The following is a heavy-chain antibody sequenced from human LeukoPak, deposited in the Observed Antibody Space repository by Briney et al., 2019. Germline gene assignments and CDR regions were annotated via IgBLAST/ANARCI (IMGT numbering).Heavy chain of an antibody. V-gene: IGHV3-7*01. CDR1: GFDFSDYW. Sequence: GGSLRLSCAASGFDFSDYWMIWVRQAPGKGLEWVANIKHDGSEKYYVDSLKGRFTISRDNDKNSLYLQMNGLRPEDTAVYYCARQPYGGEDYWGQGTLVTVSS. J-gene: IGHJ4*02. CDR2: IKHDGSEK. CDR3: ARQPYGGEDY. D-gene: IGHD3-16*01.